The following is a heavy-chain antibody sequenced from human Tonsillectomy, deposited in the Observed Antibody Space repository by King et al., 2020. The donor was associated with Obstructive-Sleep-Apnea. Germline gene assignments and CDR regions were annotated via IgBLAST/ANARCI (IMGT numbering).Heavy chain of an antibody. J-gene: IGHJ4*02. V-gene: IGHV3-23*04. CDR2: ISDSGENT. Sequence: VQLVESGGGLVQPGGSLRLSCAASGFTFSSYAMTWVRQAPGKGLEWVSTISDSGENTYYAGSVKGRLTVSRDNSKNTLHLQMKSLRTEDTAIYYCAKDRAAVARGIDYWGQGTVVTVSS. CDR3: AKDRAAVARGIDY. D-gene: IGHD6-19*01. CDR1: GFTFSSYA.